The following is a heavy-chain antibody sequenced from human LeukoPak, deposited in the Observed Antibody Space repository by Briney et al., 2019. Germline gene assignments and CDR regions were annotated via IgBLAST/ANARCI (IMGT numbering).Heavy chain of an antibody. Sequence: GGSPRLSCAASGFTFSSYGMHWVRQAPGKGLEWVAFIRYDGSNKYYADSVKGRFTISRDNSKNTLYLQMNSLRAEDTAVCYCAKARLWYQLLLDYWGQGTLVTVSS. CDR3: AKARLWYQLLLDY. V-gene: IGHV3-30*02. J-gene: IGHJ4*02. CDR2: IRYDGSNK. CDR1: GFTFSSYG. D-gene: IGHD2-2*01.